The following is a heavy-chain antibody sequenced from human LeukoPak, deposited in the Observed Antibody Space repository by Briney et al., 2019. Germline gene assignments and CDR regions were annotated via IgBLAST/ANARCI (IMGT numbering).Heavy chain of an antibody. CDR2: ISGSGGST. CDR1: GFTFSSYA. Sequence: GGSLRLSCAASGFTFSSYAMSWVRQAPGKGLEWVSAISGSGGSTYYADSVKGRFTISRDNSKNTPYLQMNSLRAEDTAVYYCAKDRGLWLAGAFDYWGQGTLVTVSS. D-gene: IGHD6-19*01. J-gene: IGHJ4*02. V-gene: IGHV3-23*01. CDR3: AKDRGLWLAGAFDY.